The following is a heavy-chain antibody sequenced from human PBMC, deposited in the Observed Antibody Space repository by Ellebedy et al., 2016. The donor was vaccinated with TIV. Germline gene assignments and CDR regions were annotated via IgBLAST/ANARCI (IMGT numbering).Heavy chain of an antibody. CDR1: GYTFTSYY. D-gene: IGHD3-10*01. J-gene: IGHJ4*02. CDR2: INPSGGST. V-gene: IGHV1-46*01. CDR3: ARAGVWFGELLSHCDY. Sequence: ASVKVSCXASGYTFTSYYMHWVRQAPGQGLEWMGIINPSGGSTSYAQKFQGRVTMTRDTSTSTVYMELSSLRSEDTAVYYCARAGVWFGELLSHCDYWGQGTLVTVSS.